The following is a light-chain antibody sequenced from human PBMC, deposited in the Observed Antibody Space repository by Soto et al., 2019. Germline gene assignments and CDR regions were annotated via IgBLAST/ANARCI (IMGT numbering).Light chain of an antibody. V-gene: IGKV1-16*01. J-gene: IGKJ5*01. Sequence: DIQMTQSPSSLSESVGDRVTIICRASQDIRSYLVWYQQKPGTAPKALIYDASNLQSGVPSRFSRSGSESDFTLPISSLQPEDFATYYCQQYNSYPITFGQGTRLEI. CDR2: DAS. CDR3: QQYNSYPIT. CDR1: QDIRSY.